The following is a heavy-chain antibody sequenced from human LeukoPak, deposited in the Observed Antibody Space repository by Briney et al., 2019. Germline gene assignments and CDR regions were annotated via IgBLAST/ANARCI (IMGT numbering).Heavy chain of an antibody. CDR3: ARGGLLWFGERITKFDY. CDR1: GGSFSGYY. V-gene: IGHV4-34*01. J-gene: IGHJ4*02. D-gene: IGHD3-10*01. Sequence: PSETLSLTGAGYGGSFSGYYWSWIRQPPGKGLGWIGEINHSGSTNYNPSLKSRVTISVDTYKNQFSLKLSSVTAADTAVYYCARGGLLWFGERITKFDYWGQGTLVTVSS. CDR2: INHSGST.